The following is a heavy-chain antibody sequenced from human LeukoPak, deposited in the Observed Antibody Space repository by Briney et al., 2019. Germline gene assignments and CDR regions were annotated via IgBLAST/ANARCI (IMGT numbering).Heavy chain of an antibody. CDR3: AKEGGSGYYYFDY. J-gene: IGHJ4*02. CDR1: GFTFSSYG. V-gene: IGHV3-33*06. Sequence: GRSLRLSCAASGFTFSSYGMHWVRQAPGKGLEWVAVIWYDGSNKYYADSVKGRFTISRDNSKNTLYLQMNSLRAEDTAVYCCAKEGGSGYYYFDYWGQGTLVTVSS. CDR2: IWYDGSNK. D-gene: IGHD3-22*01.